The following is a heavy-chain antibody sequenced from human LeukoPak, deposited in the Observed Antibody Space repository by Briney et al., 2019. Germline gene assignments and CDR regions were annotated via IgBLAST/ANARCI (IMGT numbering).Heavy chain of an antibody. V-gene: IGHV4-4*07. J-gene: IGHJ4*02. D-gene: IGHD6-19*01. CDR1: GGSISSYY. CDR3: ARDGGSGWYNY. Sequence: SETLSLTCTVSGGSISSYYWNWIRQPAGKGLEWIGRIQASGSTNYSPSLKSRVTMSVDTSKNQFSLKLSSVTAADTAVYYCARDGGSGWYNYWGQGTLVTVS. CDR2: IQASGST.